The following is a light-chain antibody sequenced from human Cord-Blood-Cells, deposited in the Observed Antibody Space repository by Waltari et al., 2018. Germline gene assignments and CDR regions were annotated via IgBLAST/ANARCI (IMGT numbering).Light chain of an antibody. J-gene: IGKJ1*01. CDR1: QGIRHS. V-gene: IGKV1-NL1*01. CDR2: AAS. Sequence: DIQMTQSPSSLSASVGDRVTITCRASQGIRHSLAWYQQKPGKAPKLLLYAASRLESGVPSRFSGSGSGTDYTLTISSLQPEDFATYYCQQYYSTPPKFGQGTKVEIK. CDR3: QQYYSTPPK.